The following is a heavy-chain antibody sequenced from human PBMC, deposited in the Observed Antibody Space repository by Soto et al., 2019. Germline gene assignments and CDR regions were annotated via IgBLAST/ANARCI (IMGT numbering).Heavy chain of an antibody. V-gene: IGHV3-48*03. CDR1: GFTFSSYE. Sequence: PGGSLRLSCAASGFTFSSYEMNWVRQAPGKGLEWVSYISSSGSTIYYADSVKGRFTISRDNAKNSLYLQMNSLRAEDTAVYYCARLYCSGGSCHYYYYYGMDVWGQGTTVTV. D-gene: IGHD2-15*01. CDR3: ARLYCSGGSCHYYYYYGMDV. J-gene: IGHJ6*02. CDR2: ISSSGSTI.